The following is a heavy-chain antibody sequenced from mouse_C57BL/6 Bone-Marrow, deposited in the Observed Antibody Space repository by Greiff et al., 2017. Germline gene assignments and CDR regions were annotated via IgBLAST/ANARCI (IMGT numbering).Heavy chain of an antibody. D-gene: IGHD2-5*01. CDR3: TRSNSYYSNYSDY. CDR1: GYTFTSYG. Sequence: VQLLQSGAELARPGASVKLSCEASGYTFTSYGISWVRQRTGQGLEWIGEIYPRSGNTYYNDKLKGKATLTADKSSSTAYMELRRLTSEDSAVYCCTRSNSYYSNYSDYRGQSTTLTVSS. CDR2: IYPRSGNT. J-gene: IGHJ2*01. V-gene: IGHV1-81*01.